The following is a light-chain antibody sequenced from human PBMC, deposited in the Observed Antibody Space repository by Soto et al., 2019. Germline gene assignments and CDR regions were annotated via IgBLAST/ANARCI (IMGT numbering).Light chain of an antibody. Sequence: DIVLTQSPGTLSLSPGERVTLSCRASQSVTSTYLAWYQQKPGQAPRLLIYDASTRATGIPDRFSGSGSGTDFTLTSSRLEPEDFAVYYCQQYGRSPGLLTFGPGTKVDIK. CDR2: DAS. CDR3: QQYGRSPGLLT. J-gene: IGKJ3*01. CDR1: QSVTSTY. V-gene: IGKV3-20*01.